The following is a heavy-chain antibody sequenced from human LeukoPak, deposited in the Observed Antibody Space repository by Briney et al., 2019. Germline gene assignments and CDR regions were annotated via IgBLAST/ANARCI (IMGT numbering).Heavy chain of an antibody. D-gene: IGHD6-13*01. J-gene: IGHJ5*02. Sequence: SVKVSCKASGGTFSSYGVSWVRQAPGQRLEWLGRIIPMFDITNYAQKFQGRVTVTADKATNTAYMELSSLISEDTAVYYCARDSSAAGSGGLFDPWGQGTQVTVSS. CDR3: ARDSSAAGSGGLFDP. CDR2: IIPMFDIT. V-gene: IGHV1-69*04. CDR1: GGTFSSYG.